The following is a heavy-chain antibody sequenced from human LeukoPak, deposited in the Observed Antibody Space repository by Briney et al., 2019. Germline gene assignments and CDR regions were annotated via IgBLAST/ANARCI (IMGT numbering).Heavy chain of an antibody. D-gene: IGHD2-21*02. CDR2: ISSSSSYI. V-gene: IGHV3-21*01. CDR1: GFTFSSYS. J-gene: IGHJ4*02. Sequence: AGGSLRLSCAASGFTFSSYSMNWVRQAPGKGLEWVSSISSSSSYIYYADSVKGRFTISRDNAKNSLYLQMNSLRAEDTAVYYCARTPTPYCGGDCYDFDYWGQGTLVTVSS. CDR3: ARTPTPYCGGDCYDFDY.